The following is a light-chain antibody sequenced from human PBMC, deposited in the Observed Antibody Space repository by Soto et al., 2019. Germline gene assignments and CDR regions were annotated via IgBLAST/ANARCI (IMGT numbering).Light chain of an antibody. V-gene: IGKV1-17*03. CDR2: DAS. J-gene: IGKJ2*03. CDR1: QAISSY. Sequence: DIQMTQSPSAMSVSIGDRVTITCRASQAISSYLAWFQQKSGKVPTRLIYDASTLQSGVPSRFSGSGSGTDFTLTITNAQPEDVATYFCLQQDRYQYSFGQATKL. CDR3: LQQDRYQYS.